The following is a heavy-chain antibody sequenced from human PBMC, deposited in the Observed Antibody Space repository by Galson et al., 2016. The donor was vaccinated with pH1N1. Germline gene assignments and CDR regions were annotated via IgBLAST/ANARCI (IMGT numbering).Heavy chain of an antibody. CDR3: AKLKNDYETTAYIQH. Sequence: CAASGFTFNNHAMTWVRQAPGKGLEWVSAITGSGMTYYADSVKGRFTISRDNSKNILYLQMNSLRAEDTAVYYCAKLKNDYETTAYIQHWGQGTLVTVSS. CDR1: GFTFNNHA. D-gene: IGHD4/OR15-4a*01. CDR2: ITGSGMT. J-gene: IGHJ1*01. V-gene: IGHV3-23*01.